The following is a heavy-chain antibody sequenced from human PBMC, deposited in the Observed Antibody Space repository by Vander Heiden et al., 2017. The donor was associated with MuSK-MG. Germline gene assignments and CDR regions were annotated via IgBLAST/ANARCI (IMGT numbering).Heavy chain of an antibody. V-gene: IGHV2-5*02. Sequence: ATPTQTLTLTCSFSGFSLSTSGVGVGWIRQTPGKALECLALIYWDDDKRYNPSLESRLTIMKDTSKNQVLLTMTNMDRADTATYYCAHRLPGSGSWDVGVFDYWGPGALVTVSS. CDR3: AHRLPGSGSWDVGVFDY. D-gene: IGHD3-10*01. CDR2: IYWDDDK. CDR1: GFSLSTSGVG. J-gene: IGHJ4*02.